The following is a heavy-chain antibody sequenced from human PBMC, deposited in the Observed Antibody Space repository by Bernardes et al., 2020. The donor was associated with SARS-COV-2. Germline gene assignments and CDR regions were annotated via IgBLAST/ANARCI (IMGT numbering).Heavy chain of an antibody. CDR1: GGSIRSSY. CDR2: IYYSGST. J-gene: IGHJ1*01. CDR3: ARSRGLGYIQH. Sequence: SETLSLTCTVSGGSIRSSYWSWIRQPPGTGLEWIGYIYYSGSTNYNPSLKSRVTISVDTSKNQFSLKLSSVTAADTAVYYCARSRGLGYIQHWGQGTLVTGSA. D-gene: IGHD6-19*01. V-gene: IGHV4-59*01.